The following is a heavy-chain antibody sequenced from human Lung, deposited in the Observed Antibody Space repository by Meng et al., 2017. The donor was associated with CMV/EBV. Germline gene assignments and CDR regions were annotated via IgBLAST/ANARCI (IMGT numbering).Heavy chain of an antibody. CDR3: ARGRVSTDY. D-gene: IGHD4-11*01. Sequence: SCAASGFTFSNYWMTWVRQAPGKGLEWVANINPDGSDKYYVDSVKGRFTISRDNAKNSLYLQMISLRAEDTAVYYCARGRVSTDYWGHGTLVTCSS. CDR2: INPDGSDK. CDR1: GFTFSNYW. V-gene: IGHV3-7*01. J-gene: IGHJ4*01.